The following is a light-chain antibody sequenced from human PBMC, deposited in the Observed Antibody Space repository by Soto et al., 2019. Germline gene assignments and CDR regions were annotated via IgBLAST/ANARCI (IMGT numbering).Light chain of an antibody. J-gene: IGLJ1*01. V-gene: IGLV2-14*03. CDR1: ISDVGGYNY. CDR3: SSYTSSSTLSTYV. CDR2: DVS. Sequence: QSVLIQPASVSGSPGQSITISCTGTISDVGGYNYVSWYQHHPGKAPKLMIYDVSNRPSGVSNRFSGSKSGNTASLIISGLQAEDEADYYCSSYTSSSTLSTYVFGTGTKVTVL.